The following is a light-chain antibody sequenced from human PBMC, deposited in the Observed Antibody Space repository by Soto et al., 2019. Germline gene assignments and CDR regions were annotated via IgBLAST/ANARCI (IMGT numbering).Light chain of an antibody. CDR1: QSIATY. Sequence: DIQMTQSPSSMSASVGDRVIINCRTSQSIATYLNWYQQKPGKAPKLLIYAASSLQSGVPSRFSGSGSGTEFTLTITSLRPDDFATYYCQQSYSILWTFGQGTKVAI. J-gene: IGKJ1*01. V-gene: IGKV1-39*01. CDR2: AAS. CDR3: QQSYSILWT.